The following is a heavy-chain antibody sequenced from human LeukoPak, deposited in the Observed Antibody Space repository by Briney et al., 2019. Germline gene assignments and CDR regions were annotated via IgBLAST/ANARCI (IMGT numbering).Heavy chain of an antibody. V-gene: IGHV4-59*01. CDR1: GGSISSYY. D-gene: IGHD2-8*01. J-gene: IGHJ6*02. CDR3: ARARYCTNGVCPYYYYGMDV. Sequence: SETLSFTCTVSGGSISSYYWSWIRQPPGKGLEWIGYIYYSGSTSYNPSLKSRVTISVDTSKNQFSLKLSSVTAADTAVYYCARARYCTNGVCPYYYYGMDVWGQGTTVTVSS. CDR2: IYYSGST.